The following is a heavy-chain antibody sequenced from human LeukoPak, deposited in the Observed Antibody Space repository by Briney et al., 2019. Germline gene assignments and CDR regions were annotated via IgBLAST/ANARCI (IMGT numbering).Heavy chain of an antibody. CDR1: GFTFDDYA. CDR2: ISGDGGST. V-gene: IGHV3-43*02. Sequence: GGSLRLSCAASGFTFDDYAMHWVRQAPGKGLEWVSLISGDGGSTYYADSVKGRFTISRDNSKNSLYLQMNSLRTEDTASYYCAKDVLRFLEWLFAFDYWGQGTLVTVSS. D-gene: IGHD3-3*01. CDR3: AKDVLRFLEWLFAFDY. J-gene: IGHJ4*02.